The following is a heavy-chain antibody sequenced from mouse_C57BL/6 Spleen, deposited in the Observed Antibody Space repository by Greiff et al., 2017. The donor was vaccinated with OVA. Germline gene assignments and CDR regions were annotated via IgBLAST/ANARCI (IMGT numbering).Heavy chain of an antibody. CDR2: IDPSDSYT. CDR1: GYTFTSYW. D-gene: IGHD1-1*01. CDR3: ARGNYGSSYAMDY. J-gene: IGHJ4*01. Sequence: QVQLQQPGAELVRPGTSVKLSCKASGYTFTSYWMHWVKQRPGQGLAWIGVIDPSDSYTNYNQKVKGKATLTVDTSSSTAYMQLSSLTSEDSAVYYCARGNYGSSYAMDYWGQGTSVTVAS. V-gene: IGHV1-59*01.